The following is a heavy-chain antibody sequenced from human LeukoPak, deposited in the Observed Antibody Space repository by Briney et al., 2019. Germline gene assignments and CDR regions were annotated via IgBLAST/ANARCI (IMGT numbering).Heavy chain of an antibody. V-gene: IGHV3-74*01. CDR2: INGDGIST. Sequence: GGSLRLSCAASGFTFSNYWMHWVRQAPGKGLVWVSRINGDGISTGYADSVKGRFTVSRDNAKKTLYLQMNSLRAEDTAVYYCARDVGNFDYWGQGTLVTVPS. CDR3: ARDVGNFDY. J-gene: IGHJ4*02. CDR1: GFTFSNYW.